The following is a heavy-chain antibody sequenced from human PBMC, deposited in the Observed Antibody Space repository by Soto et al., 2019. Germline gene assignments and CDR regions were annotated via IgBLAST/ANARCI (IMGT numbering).Heavy chain of an antibody. J-gene: IGHJ4*02. CDR3: ARGGQLWFGSAWDY. CDR2: INHSGST. V-gene: IGHV4-34*01. CDR1: GGSFSGYY. D-gene: IGHD3-10*01. Sequence: QVQLQQWGAGLLKPSETLSLTCAVYGGSFSGYYWCWIRQPPGKGLEWIGEINHSGSTNYNPSLKSRVTISVDTSKNQFSLKLTSVTAADTAVYYCARGGQLWFGSAWDYWGQGGLVTVSS.